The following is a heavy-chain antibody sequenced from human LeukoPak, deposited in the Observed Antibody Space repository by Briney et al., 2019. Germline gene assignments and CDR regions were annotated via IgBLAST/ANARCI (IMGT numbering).Heavy chain of an antibody. CDR2: ISNSGTYI. Sequence: PGGSLRLSCAASGFIFSTYTMNWVRQAPGKGLEWVSSISNSGTYIYYADSVKGRFSISRDNAKNSLYLEMNSLRAEDTAVYYCARQGGTTNRLDSWGQGTLVTVSS. V-gene: IGHV3-21*01. D-gene: IGHD4-11*01. CDR3: ARQGGTTNRLDS. J-gene: IGHJ4*02. CDR1: GFIFSTYT.